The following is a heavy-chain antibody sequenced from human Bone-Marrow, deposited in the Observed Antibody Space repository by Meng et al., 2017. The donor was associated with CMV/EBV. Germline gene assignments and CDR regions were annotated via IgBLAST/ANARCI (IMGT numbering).Heavy chain of an antibody. CDR2: ISSSSNYI. Sequence: GGSLRLSCAASGFTFSSYSMNWVRQAPGKGLEWVSSISSSSNYIYYADSVKGRFTISRDNAKNSVFLQMNSLRAEDTAVYYCAHKFGGYALANWGQGTLVTVSS. J-gene: IGHJ4*02. CDR1: GFTFSSYS. V-gene: IGHV3-21*01. D-gene: IGHD3-10*01. CDR3: AHKFGGYALAN.